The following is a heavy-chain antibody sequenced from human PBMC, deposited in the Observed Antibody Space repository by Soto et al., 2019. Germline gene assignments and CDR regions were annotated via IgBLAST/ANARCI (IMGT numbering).Heavy chain of an antibody. CDR2: LSGSGTST. J-gene: IGHJ4*02. Sequence: GGSLRLSCAASGGSFVNYAMNWVRQAPGKGLEWVSGLSGSGTSTYYADSVKGRFTISRDNSRDTLFLQMNSLTADDTAVYYCAKATTNGGWFNPFDSWGQGALVTVSS. V-gene: IGHV3-23*01. CDR1: GGSFVNYA. D-gene: IGHD6-19*01. CDR3: AKATTNGGWFNPFDS.